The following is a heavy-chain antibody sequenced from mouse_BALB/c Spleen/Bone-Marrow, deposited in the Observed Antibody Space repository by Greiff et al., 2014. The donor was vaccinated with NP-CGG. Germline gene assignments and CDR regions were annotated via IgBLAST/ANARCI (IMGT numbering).Heavy chain of an antibody. Sequence: QVQLQQSGAELVRPGTAVNVSCKASGYAFTNYLIEWVKQRPGQGLEWIGVINPGSGGANYYEKFKGKATLTADKSSSTAYMQLSSLTSDDSAVYFCARFGRYYFDYWGQGTTLTVSS. CDR1: GYAFTNYL. J-gene: IGHJ2*01. CDR2: INPGSGGA. CDR3: ARFGRYYFDY. V-gene: IGHV1-54*01.